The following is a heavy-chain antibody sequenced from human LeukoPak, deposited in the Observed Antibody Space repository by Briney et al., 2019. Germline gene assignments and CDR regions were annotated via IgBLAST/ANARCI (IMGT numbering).Heavy chain of an antibody. CDR3: ARVSVGIAAAGTDY. V-gene: IGHV3-30-3*01. D-gene: IGHD6-13*01. J-gene: IGHJ4*02. CDR1: GFTFSSYA. CDR2: ISYDGSNK. Sequence: GGSLRLSCAASGFTFSSYAMHWVRQAPGKRLEWVAVISYDGSNKYYADSVKGRFTISRDNSKNTLYLQVNSLRAEDTAVYYCARVSVGIAAAGTDYWGQGTLVTVSS.